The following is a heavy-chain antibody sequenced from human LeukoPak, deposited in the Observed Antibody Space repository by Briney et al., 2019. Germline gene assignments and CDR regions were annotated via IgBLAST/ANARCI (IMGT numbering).Heavy chain of an antibody. D-gene: IGHD6-13*01. CDR2: IYYSGST. CDR1: GGSINSYY. CDR3: ARLNNQSSSWYDVVRREYYYGMDV. Sequence: PSETLSLTCTGSGGSINSYYWSWIRQPQGKGLEWIGYIYYSGSTNYNPPLKSRVTISVDTSKNQFSLKLSSVTAADTAVYYCARLNNQSSSWYDVVRREYYYGMDVWGQGTTVTVSS. V-gene: IGHV4-59*08. J-gene: IGHJ6*02.